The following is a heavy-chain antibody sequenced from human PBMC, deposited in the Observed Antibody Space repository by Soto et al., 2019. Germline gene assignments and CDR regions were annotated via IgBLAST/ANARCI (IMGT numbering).Heavy chain of an antibody. V-gene: IGHV1-18*01. D-gene: IGHD3-16*01. CDR1: GYIFVNYG. CDR2: ISPYTGNT. J-gene: IGHJ6*02. Sequence: QVQLVQSGDELKKPGASVKVSCKASGYIFVNYGIAWVRQAPRXGXXWMGWISPYTGNTHSASKVHGRLTMTTDTSTSTAYMDLGSLTSDDTAVYYCVMVDNYVTPTPQDVWGQGTTVTVSS. CDR3: VMVDNYVTPTPQDV.